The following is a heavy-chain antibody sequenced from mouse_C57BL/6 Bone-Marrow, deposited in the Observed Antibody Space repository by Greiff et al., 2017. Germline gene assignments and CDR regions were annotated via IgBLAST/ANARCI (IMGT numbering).Heavy chain of an antibody. CDR1: GFTFSDYG. D-gene: IGHD2-14*01. Sequence: EVQVVESGGGLVQPGGSLKLSCAASGFTFSDYGLAWVRQAPRKGPEWVAFISNLAYSIYYADTVTGRFTISRENAKNTLYLEMSSLRSEDTAMYYCARLGYRDAMDYWGQGTSVTGSS. CDR2: ISNLAYSI. CDR3: ARLGYRDAMDY. V-gene: IGHV5-15*01. J-gene: IGHJ4*01.